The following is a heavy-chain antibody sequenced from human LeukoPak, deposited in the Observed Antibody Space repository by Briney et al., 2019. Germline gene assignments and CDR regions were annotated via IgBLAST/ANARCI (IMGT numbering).Heavy chain of an antibody. D-gene: IGHD2-2*01. V-gene: IGHV3-23*01. CDR1: GFTFSSYA. Sequence: GGSLRLSCAASGFTFSSYAMSWVRQAPGKGLEWVSAISGSGGSTYYADSVKGRFTISRDKSKNTLYLQMNSLRAEDTAVYYCAKADCSSTSCYVNAFDIWGQGTMVTVSS. CDR3: AKADCSSTSCYVNAFDI. J-gene: IGHJ3*02. CDR2: ISGSGGST.